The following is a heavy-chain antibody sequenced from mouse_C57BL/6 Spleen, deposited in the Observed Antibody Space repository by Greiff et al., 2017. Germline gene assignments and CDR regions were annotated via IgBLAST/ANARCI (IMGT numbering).Heavy chain of an antibody. CDR3: TKIYYYGSSYYFDY. V-gene: IGHV1-15*01. D-gene: IGHD1-1*01. J-gene: IGHJ2*01. CDR1: GYTFTDYE. Sequence: VQLQESGAELVRPGASVTLSCKASGYTFTDYEMHWVKQTPVHGLEWIGAIDPETGGTAYNQKFKGKAILTADKSSSTAYMELRSLTSEDSAVYYCTKIYYYGSSYYFDYWGEGTTLTVSS. CDR2: IDPETGGT.